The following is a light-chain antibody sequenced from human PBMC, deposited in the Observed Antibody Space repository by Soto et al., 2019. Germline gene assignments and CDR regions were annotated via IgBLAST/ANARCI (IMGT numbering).Light chain of an antibody. CDR1: NIGNKG. CDR3: QVWDSSSDHVV. V-gene: IGLV3-21*02. CDR2: DDS. J-gene: IGLJ2*01. Sequence: SYELTQPPSVSVAPGQTARITCGGNNIGNKGVHWYQQKPGQAPVVVVYDDSDRPLGIPERFSGSNSGNTATLTISRVEAGDEADYYCQVWDSSSDHVVFGGGTKVTVL.